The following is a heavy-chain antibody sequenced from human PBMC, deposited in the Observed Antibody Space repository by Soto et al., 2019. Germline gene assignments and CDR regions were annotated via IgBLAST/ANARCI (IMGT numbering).Heavy chain of an antibody. V-gene: IGHV3-33*01. J-gene: IGHJ3*02. CDR2: IWYDGSDK. CDR1: GFTFSSYG. D-gene: IGHD1-26*01. CDR3: ARARGSYNNNAFDI. Sequence: GGSLRLSCAASGFTFSSYGMHWVRQAPGKGLEWVAVIWYDGSDKYYADSVRGRFTISRDNAKNTLYLQMNSLRAEDTAVYYCARARGSYNNNAFDIWGQGTVVTVSS.